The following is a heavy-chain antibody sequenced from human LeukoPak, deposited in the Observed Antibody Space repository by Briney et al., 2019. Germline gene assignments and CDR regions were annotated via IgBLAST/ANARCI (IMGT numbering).Heavy chain of an antibody. CDR1: GFTFSSYG. J-gene: IGHJ4*02. Sequence: SGGSLRLSCAASGFTFSSYGMHWVRQAPGKGLEWVAVIWYDGSNKYYEDYVKGGFTIYRDNSKNTLYLQLNSLRAEDTAVYYCARDRGYCSSTSCYHDYWGQGTLVTVSS. V-gene: IGHV3-33*01. D-gene: IGHD2-2*01. CDR3: ARDRGYCSSTSCYHDY. CDR2: IWYDGSNK.